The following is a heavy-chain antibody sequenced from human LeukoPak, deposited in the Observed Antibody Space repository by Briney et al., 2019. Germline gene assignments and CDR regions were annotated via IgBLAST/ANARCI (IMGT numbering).Heavy chain of an antibody. CDR2: MNVDSGGT. D-gene: IGHD2-21*02. CDR1: GHIFSDYY. J-gene: IGHJ4*02. Sequence: ASVKVSCKASGHIFSDYYMHWVRQAPGQGLEWMGWMNVDSGGTKYAQKFQGRVTMTRDRSVSTAFMDLTRLTSDDTAVYYCARDSKVTGTSFDSWGQGTLVTVSS. CDR3: ARDSKVTGTSFDS. V-gene: IGHV1-2*02.